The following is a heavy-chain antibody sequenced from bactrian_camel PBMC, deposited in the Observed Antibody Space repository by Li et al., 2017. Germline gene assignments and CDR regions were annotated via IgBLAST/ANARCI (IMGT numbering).Heavy chain of an antibody. CDR3: AADLGWCGSRPLQREFRN. D-gene: IGHD2*01. CDR1: GSGYVSGTAR. V-gene: IGHV3S59*01. Sequence: DVQLVESGGGSVQAGGSLTLSCAASGSGYVSGTARMGWFRQVPGKEREGVAAIAPASGTTFYSDSVKGRFTISHVNVNNTLHLQMNSLKPEDTAVYYCAADLGWCGSRPLQREFRNWGQGTQVTVS. J-gene: IGHJ4*01. CDR2: IAPASGTT.